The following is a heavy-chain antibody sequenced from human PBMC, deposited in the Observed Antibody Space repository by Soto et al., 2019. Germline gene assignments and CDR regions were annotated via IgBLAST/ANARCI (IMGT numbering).Heavy chain of an antibody. J-gene: IGHJ4*02. CDR3: AKGRDDYIWGSYRPAPDYFDY. CDR1: GFTFSSYA. CDR2: ISGSGGST. Sequence: GGSLRLSCAASGFTFSSYAMSWVRQAPGKGLEWVSAISGSGGSTYYADSVKGRFTISRDNSKNTLYLQMNSLRAEDTAVYYCAKGRDDYIWGSYRPAPDYFDYWGQGTLVTVSS. V-gene: IGHV3-23*01. D-gene: IGHD3-16*02.